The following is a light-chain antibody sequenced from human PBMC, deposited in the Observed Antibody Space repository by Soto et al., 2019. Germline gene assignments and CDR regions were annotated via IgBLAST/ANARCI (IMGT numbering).Light chain of an antibody. CDR1: QSISSW. CDR3: QQYNSYWT. CDR2: DAS. J-gene: IGKJ1*01. V-gene: IGKV1-5*01. Sequence: DIQMPQSPSTLSASVGDSFTITGRASQSISSWLAWYQQKPGKAPKFLIYDASSLESGVPSRFSGSGSGTEFTLTISSLQPDDFATYYCQQYNSYWTVGQGTKVDIK.